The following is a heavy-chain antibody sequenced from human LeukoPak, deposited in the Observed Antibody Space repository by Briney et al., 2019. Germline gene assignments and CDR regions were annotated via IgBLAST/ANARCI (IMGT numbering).Heavy chain of an antibody. J-gene: IGHJ4*02. CDR3: ARTNYDYYFDY. CDR1: GYSISHDYY. Sequence: SETLSLTCTVSGYSISHDYYWGWIRQSPGKGLEWIGSIYHSGSTYYNASLKSRVTISVDTSKNQFSLKLSSVTAADTAVYYCARTNYDYYFDYWGQGTLVTVSS. V-gene: IGHV4-38-2*02. D-gene: IGHD3-16*01. CDR2: IYHSGST.